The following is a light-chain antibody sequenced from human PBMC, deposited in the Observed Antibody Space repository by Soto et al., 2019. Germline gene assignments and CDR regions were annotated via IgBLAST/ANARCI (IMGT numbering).Light chain of an antibody. V-gene: IGLV2-8*01. J-gene: IGLJ1*01. CDR1: SSDVGGYNY. CDR2: EVS. Sequence: QSTLTQPPSASGSPGQSVTISCTGTSSDVGGYNYVSWYQQHPGKAPKLMIYEVSKRPSGVPDRFSGSKSGNTASLTVSGLQTEDGADYYCSSYGGSNNLDFGTGTKLTVL. CDR3: SSYGGSNNLD.